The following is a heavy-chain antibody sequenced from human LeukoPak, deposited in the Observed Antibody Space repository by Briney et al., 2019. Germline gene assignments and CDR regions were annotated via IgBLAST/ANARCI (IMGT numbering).Heavy chain of an antibody. J-gene: IGHJ3*02. CDR2: IYYSGST. D-gene: IGHD3-22*01. CDR3: ARPRRRSYYYDSSGYYDAFDI. CDR1: GFTFSTYW. Sequence: GSLRLSCAASGFTFSTYWMNWFRQTPGKGLEWIGSIYYSGSTYYNPSLKSRVTISVDTSKNQFSLKLSSVTAADTAVYYCARPRRRSYYYDSSGYYDAFDIWGQGTMVTVSS. V-gene: IGHV4-39*01.